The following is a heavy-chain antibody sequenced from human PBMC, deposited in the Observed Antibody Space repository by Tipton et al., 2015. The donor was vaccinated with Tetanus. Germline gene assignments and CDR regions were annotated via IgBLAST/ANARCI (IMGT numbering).Heavy chain of an antibody. J-gene: IGHJ4*02. Sequence: SLRLSCAASGFRFSCSGMHWVRQAPGKGLEWVAVIAFDGKNERYADSVKGRFIISRDNSKNTLYLQMNGLRPEDTAVYYCARGMAEASNCGGDCYSDYWGQGTLVTVSS. CDR3: ARGMAEASNCGGDCYSDY. CDR1: GFRFSCSG. V-gene: IGHV3-30*03. D-gene: IGHD2-21*02. CDR2: IAFDGKNE.